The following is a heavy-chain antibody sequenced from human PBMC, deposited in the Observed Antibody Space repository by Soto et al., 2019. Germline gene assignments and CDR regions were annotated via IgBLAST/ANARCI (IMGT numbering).Heavy chain of an antibody. CDR2: ISTSIDAT. Sequence: QPGGSLRLSCTASGFAFSNYAMGWVRQAPGKGLEWVSSISTSIDATYYADSVKGRFTISRDDSKNTLYLQMNSLRAEDSAVYYCAKDRTVAARNFDYWGQGTQVTVS. D-gene: IGHD6-6*01. CDR1: GFAFSNYA. J-gene: IGHJ4*02. CDR3: AKDRTVAARNFDY. V-gene: IGHV3-23*01.